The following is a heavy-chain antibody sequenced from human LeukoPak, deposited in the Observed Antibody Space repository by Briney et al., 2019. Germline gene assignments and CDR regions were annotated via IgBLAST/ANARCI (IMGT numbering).Heavy chain of an antibody. D-gene: IGHD5-18*01. V-gene: IGHV4-59*01. Sequence: PSETLSLTCSVSGGSISGYYWNWIRQPPGKGLEWIGYVYYSGSTTHNPSLKSRVTISVDTSKNQFSLRLSSVTAADTAVYYCAGATSTAMGFRYFDYWGQGTLVTVSS. CDR3: AGATSTAMGFRYFDY. CDR2: VYYSGST. J-gene: IGHJ4*02. CDR1: GGSISGYY.